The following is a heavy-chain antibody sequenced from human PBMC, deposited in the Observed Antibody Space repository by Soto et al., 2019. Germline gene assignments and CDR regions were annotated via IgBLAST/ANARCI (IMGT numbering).Heavy chain of an antibody. CDR1: GYSFTSYW. V-gene: IGHV5-51*01. Sequence: PGESLKISCKGSGYSFTSYWIGWVRQMPGKGLEWMGIIYPGDSDTRYSPSFQGQVTISADKSISTAYLQWSSLKASDTAMYYCARHTTYYDSSGYSYYYYGMDVWGQGTTVTVSS. D-gene: IGHD3-22*01. CDR3: ARHTTYYDSSGYSYYYYGMDV. CDR2: IYPGDSDT. J-gene: IGHJ6*02.